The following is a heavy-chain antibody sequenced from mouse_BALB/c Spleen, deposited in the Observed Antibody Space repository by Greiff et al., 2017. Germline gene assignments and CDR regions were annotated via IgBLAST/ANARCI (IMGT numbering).Heavy chain of an antibody. V-gene: IGHV2-9*02. J-gene: IGHJ4*01. Sequence: VQLQESGPGLVAPSQCLSITCTVSGFSLTSYGVHWVRQPPGKGLEWLGVIWAGGSTNYNSALMSRLSISKDNSKSQVFLKMNSLQTDDTAMYYCARDYDYPYYYAMDYWGQGTSVTVSS. CDR1: GFSLTSYG. CDR2: IWAGGST. D-gene: IGHD2-4*01. CDR3: ARDYDYPYYYAMDY.